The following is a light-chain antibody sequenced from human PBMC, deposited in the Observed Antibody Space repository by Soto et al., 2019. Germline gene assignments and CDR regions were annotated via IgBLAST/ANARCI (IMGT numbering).Light chain of an antibody. V-gene: IGKV3-11*01. Sequence: EIVLTQSPATLSLSPGERATLSCRASQNVANYLDWYQQKPGQAPRLLIYESSNRATGIAARVSGSGSGTDFTLTISSLEPEDFAVYYCQKRSNWPQTFGQGTKVDIK. CDR2: ESS. CDR1: QNVANY. J-gene: IGKJ1*01. CDR3: QKRSNWPQT.